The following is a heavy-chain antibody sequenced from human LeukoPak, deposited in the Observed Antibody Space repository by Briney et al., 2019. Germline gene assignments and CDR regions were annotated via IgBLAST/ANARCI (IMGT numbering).Heavy chain of an antibody. CDR3: AREGRDDFWSGPRSFYY. CDR1: GYTFTSYA. J-gene: IGHJ4*02. Sequence: ASVKVSCKASGYTFTSYAMNWVRQAPGQGLEWMGRINPNSGGTNYAQKFQGRVTMTRDTSISTAYMELSRLRSDDTAVYYCAREGRDDFWSGPRSFYYWGQGTLVTVSS. V-gene: IGHV1-2*06. CDR2: INPNSGGT. D-gene: IGHD3-3*01.